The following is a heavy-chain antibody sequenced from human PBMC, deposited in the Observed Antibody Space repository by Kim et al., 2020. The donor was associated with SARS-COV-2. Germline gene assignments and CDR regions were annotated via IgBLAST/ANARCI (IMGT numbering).Heavy chain of an antibody. V-gene: IGHV4-39*07. CDR2: IYYSGST. CDR1: GGSISSSSYY. D-gene: IGHD3-9*01. CDR3: ARDPLRYFDWLLKASFDY. J-gene: IGHJ4*02. Sequence: SETLSLTCTVSGGSISSSSYYWGWIRQPPGKGLEWIGSIYYSGSTYYNPSLKSRVTISVDTSKNQFSLKLSSMTAADTAVYYCARDPLRYFDWLLKASFDYWGQGTLVTVSS.